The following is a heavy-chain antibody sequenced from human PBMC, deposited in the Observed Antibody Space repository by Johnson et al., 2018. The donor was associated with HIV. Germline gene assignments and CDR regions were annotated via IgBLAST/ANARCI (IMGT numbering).Heavy chain of an antibody. V-gene: IGHV3-30*04. D-gene: IGHD1-26*01. CDR2: ISFDGSNK. CDR1: GFTLSKYA. CDR3: AKDLNWVSGWELLRSYAFDI. Sequence: QVQLVESGGGVVQPGRSLRLSCAASGFTLSKYAMHWVRQAPGKGLEWVAVISFDGSNKYNADSVKGRFIISRDNSQNTLYVQMNSLRAEDTAVYFCAKDLNWVSGWELLRSYAFDIWGQGTMVTVSS. J-gene: IGHJ3*02.